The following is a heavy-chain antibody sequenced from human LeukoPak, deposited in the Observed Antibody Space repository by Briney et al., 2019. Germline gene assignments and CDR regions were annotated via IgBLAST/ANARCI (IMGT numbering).Heavy chain of an antibody. J-gene: IGHJ2*01. V-gene: IGHV3-9*01. D-gene: IGHD4-17*01. CDR2: ISWNSGSI. CDR1: GFTFEDYA. Sequence: GGSLRLSCAASGFTFEDYAMNWVRQAPGKGLEWVSGISWNSGSIGYADSVKGRFTISRDNAENSLDLQMNGLRPEDTALYYCAKAHGDYLDWYFDLWGRGTLVTVSS. CDR3: AKAHGDYLDWYFDL.